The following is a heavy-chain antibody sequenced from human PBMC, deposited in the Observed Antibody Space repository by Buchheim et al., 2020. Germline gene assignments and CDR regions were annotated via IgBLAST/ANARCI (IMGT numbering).Heavy chain of an antibody. CDR2: ISSNGKYT. CDR3: ARLDFGEGF. Sequence: VHVVEWGGGPVKPGGSLRLSCTASGFNFITYKMHWVRQAPGKGLEWVATISSNGKYTYYADSVNGRFTVSRENSRSSVFLQMNSLRVGDSAVYYCARLDFGEGFWGQGTL. CDR1: GFNFITYK. V-gene: IGHV3-21*06. D-gene: IGHD4-17*01. J-gene: IGHJ4*02.